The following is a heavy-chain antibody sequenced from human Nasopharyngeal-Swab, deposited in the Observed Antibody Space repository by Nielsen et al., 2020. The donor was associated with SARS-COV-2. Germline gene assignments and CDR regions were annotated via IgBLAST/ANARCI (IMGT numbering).Heavy chain of an antibody. CDR1: GFTFSSYA. J-gene: IGHJ5*02. CDR3: ARDLVDDYGDYDYWFDP. CDR2: ISYDGSNK. V-gene: IGHV3-30-3*01. D-gene: IGHD4-17*01. Sequence: GGSLRLSCAASGFTFSSYAMHWVRQAPGQGLEWVAVISYDGSNKYYADSVKGRFTISRDNSKNTLYLQMNSLRAEDTAVYYCARDLVDDYGDYDYWFDPWGQGTLVTVSS.